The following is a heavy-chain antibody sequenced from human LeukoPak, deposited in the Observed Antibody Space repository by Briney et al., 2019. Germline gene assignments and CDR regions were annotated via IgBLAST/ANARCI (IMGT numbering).Heavy chain of an antibody. Sequence: PGGSLRLSCAASGFTFSSYSMNWVRQAPGKGLEWVSSISSSSYIYYADSVKGRFTISRDNAKNSLYLQMNSLRAEDTAVYYCARAEIHYYDSSGYYWAYAFDIWGQGTMVTVSS. CDR2: ISSSSYI. CDR1: GFTFSSYS. D-gene: IGHD3-22*01. CDR3: ARAEIHYYDSSGYYWAYAFDI. J-gene: IGHJ3*02. V-gene: IGHV3-21*01.